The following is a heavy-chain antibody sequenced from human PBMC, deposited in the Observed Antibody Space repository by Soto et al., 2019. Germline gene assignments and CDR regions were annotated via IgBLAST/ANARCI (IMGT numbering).Heavy chain of an antibody. CDR2: ISAHNGNT. D-gene: IGHD1-1*01. V-gene: IGHV1-18*01. J-gene: IGHJ4*02. Sequence: QVHLVQSGAEVKKHGASVKVSCKGSGYAFTTYGITWVRQAPGQGLEWMGWISAHNGNTNYAQKLQGRVTVTRDTATSTAYMQLMSLRSDDTAVYYCARGRYGDYWGQGALVTVSS. CDR3: ARGRYGDY. CDR1: GYAFTTYG.